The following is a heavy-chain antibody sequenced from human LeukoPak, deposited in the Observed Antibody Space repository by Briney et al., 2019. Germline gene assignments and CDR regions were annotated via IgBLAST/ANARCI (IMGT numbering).Heavy chain of an antibody. V-gene: IGHV1-2*02. J-gene: IGHJ4*02. D-gene: IGHD3-10*01. Sequence: ASVKVSCKASGYSFTDYYMHWVRQAPAQGLEWMGWISPRSGDTSYAQKFQGRVTMTRDTSINTVDMDLSGLTSDDTAVFYCARGREIHGGSDTKLDDYWGQGTLVTVSP. CDR2: ISPRSGDT. CDR3: ARGREIHGGSDTKLDDY. CDR1: GYSFTDYY.